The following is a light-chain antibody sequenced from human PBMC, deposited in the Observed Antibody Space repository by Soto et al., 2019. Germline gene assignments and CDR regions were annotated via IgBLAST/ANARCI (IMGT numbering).Light chain of an antibody. V-gene: IGKV2-28*01. Sequence: DIVMTQSPLSLPVTPGEPASISCRSSQSLLHSNGYNYLDWYLQKPGQSPQLLIYLGSNRASGVPDRFSGSGSGTDFPLKISRVEAEDVGVYYCMQALQTRYTFGQGTTLEI. CDR2: LGS. CDR1: QSLLHSNGYNY. CDR3: MQALQTRYT. J-gene: IGKJ2*01.